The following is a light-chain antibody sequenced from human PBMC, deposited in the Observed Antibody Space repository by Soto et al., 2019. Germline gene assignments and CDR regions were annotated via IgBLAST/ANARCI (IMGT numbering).Light chain of an antibody. CDR1: SYNIGSNY. CDR2: RNN. CDR3: AAWDDNLSGVL. Sequence: QSVLTQPPSASGTPGQRVTISCSGSSYNIGSNYVYWYQQLPGTAPKLLIYRNNQRPSGVPDRFSGSKSGTSASLAISGLRSADEADYYCAAWDDNLSGVLFGGGTKLTVL. V-gene: IGLV1-47*01. J-gene: IGLJ2*01.